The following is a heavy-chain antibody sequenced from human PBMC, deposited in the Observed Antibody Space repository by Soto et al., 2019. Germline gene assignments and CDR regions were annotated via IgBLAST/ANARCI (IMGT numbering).Heavy chain of an antibody. D-gene: IGHD3-22*01. CDR2: IYPGDSDT. CDR3: ARVRWNYDSSGYYLGDYCYGMDV. V-gene: IGHV5-51*01. Sequence: GESLKISCKGSGYSFTSYWIGWVRQMPGKGLEWMGIIYPGDSDTRYSPSFQGQVTISADKSISTAYLQWSSLKASDTAMYYCARVRWNYDSSGYYLGDYCYGMDVWGQGTTVTVSS. CDR1: GYSFTSYW. J-gene: IGHJ6*02.